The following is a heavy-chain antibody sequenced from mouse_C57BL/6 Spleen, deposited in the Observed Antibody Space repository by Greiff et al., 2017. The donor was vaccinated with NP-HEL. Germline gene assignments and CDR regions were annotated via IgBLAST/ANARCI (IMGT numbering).Heavy chain of an antibody. D-gene: IGHD1-1*01. CDR1: GYTFTDYN. Sequence: EVQLQQSGPELVKPGASVKMSCKASGYTFTDYNMHWVKQSHGKSLEWIGYINPNNGGTSYNQKFKGKATLTVNKSSSTAYMELRSLTSEDSAVYYCARSLIYYYGSSYDFDYWGQSTTLTVSS. CDR3: ARSLIYYYGSSYDFDY. J-gene: IGHJ2*01. CDR2: INPNNGGT. V-gene: IGHV1-22*01.